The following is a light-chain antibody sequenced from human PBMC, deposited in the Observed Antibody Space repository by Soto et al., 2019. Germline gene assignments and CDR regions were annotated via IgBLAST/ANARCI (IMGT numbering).Light chain of an antibody. V-gene: IGLV2-14*01. CDR2: DIR. CDR1: SSDVGDYNY. CDR3: RSYTTSSTSVV. J-gene: IGLJ2*01. Sequence: QSALTQPASVSGSPGQSITISCTGTSSDVGDYNYVSWYQQHPGKAPKLMIYDIRNRPSGVSNRFSGSKSGNTASLTISGIQAEDEADYYCRSYTTSSTSVVFGGGTKLTVL.